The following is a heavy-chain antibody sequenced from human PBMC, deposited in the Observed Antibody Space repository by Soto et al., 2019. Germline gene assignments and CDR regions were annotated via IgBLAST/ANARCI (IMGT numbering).Heavy chain of an antibody. CDR3: ARRYMVRGIMNWFDP. CDR2: IYHSGST. J-gene: IGHJ5*02. V-gene: IGHV4-4*02. D-gene: IGHD3-10*01. CDR1: GGSISSSNW. Sequence: QVQLQESGPGLVKPSGTLSLTCAVSGGSISSSNWWSWVRQPPGKGLEWIGEIYHSGSTNYNPSLKSRVTISIDNSKNQFSLKLSSVTAADTAVYYCARRYMVRGIMNWFDPWGQGTLVTVSS.